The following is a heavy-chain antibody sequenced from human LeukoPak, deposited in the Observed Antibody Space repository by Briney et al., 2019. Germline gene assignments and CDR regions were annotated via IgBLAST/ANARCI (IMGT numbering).Heavy chain of an antibody. CDR2: IYCSGST. J-gene: IGHJ4*02. CDR1: GGSIRSYY. D-gene: IGHD1-26*01. CDR3: ARVGIVGATYPLDY. V-gene: IGHV4-59*01. Sequence: SATLSLTCTVSGGSIRSYYWSWIRQPPGKGLEWIGYIYCSGSTNHNPSLKSRVTISVDTSKNQFSLKLSSVTAADTAVYYCARVGIVGATYPLDYWGQGTLVTVSS.